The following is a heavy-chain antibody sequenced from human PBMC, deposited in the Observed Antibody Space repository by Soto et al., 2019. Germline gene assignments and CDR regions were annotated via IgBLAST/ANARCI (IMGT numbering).Heavy chain of an antibody. D-gene: IGHD5-12*01. CDR2: VSGSGAGT. V-gene: IGHV3-23*01. J-gene: IGHJ4*02. Sequence: PGGSLRLSCTASGFIFSSYAMSWVRQAPGKGLEWVSTVSGSGAGTYYADSVKGRFTISRDNSKNTLYLQVNSLRAEDTAIYYCAKDVYSGYDYEPFDFWGQGTLVTVSS. CDR3: AKDVYSGYDYEPFDF. CDR1: GFIFSSYA.